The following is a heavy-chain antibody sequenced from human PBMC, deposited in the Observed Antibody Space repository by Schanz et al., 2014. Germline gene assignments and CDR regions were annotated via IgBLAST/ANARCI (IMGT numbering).Heavy chain of an antibody. CDR2: ISAYNGNT. J-gene: IGHJ2*01. CDR1: GYTFTSYG. Sequence: QVQLVQSGAEVKKPGASVKVSCKASGYTFTSYGINWVRQAPGQGLEWMGWISAYNGNTNYAQKFQGWVTMTRDTSISATYMKVSRLKSDGTAVYYCARLSVAGRPHVNYWYFDLWGHGTLVTVSS. CDR3: ARLSVAGRPHVNYWYFDL. V-gene: IGHV1-18*01. D-gene: IGHD6-19*01.